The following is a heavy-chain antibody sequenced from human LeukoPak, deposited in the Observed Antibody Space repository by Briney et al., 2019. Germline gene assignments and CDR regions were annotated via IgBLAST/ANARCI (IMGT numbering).Heavy chain of an antibody. CDR2: IYYSGST. Sequence: PSETLSLTCTVSGGSISSYYWSWIRQPPGKGLEWIGYIYYSGSTNYNPSLKSRVTLSVDASKNQFSLRLSSVTAADTAVYYCARESRVGATIVAFDIWGQGTMVTVSS. D-gene: IGHD1-26*01. CDR3: ARESRVGATIVAFDI. V-gene: IGHV4-4*08. CDR1: GGSISSYY. J-gene: IGHJ3*02.